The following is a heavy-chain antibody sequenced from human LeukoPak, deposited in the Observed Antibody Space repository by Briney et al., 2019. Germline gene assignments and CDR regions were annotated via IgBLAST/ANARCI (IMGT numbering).Heavy chain of an antibody. V-gene: IGHV4-39*01. J-gene: IGHJ4*02. CDR2: IYYSGSI. CDR1: GGSISSSSYY. D-gene: IGHD3-10*01. CDR3: ARRYYGSGSYSTYYFDY. Sequence: PSETLSLTCTVCGGSISSSSYYWGWVRRPPGKGLEWIGSIYYSGSIYYNPSLKSRVTISVDTPKNQFSLKLSSVTAADTAVYYCARRYYGSGSYSTYYFDYWGQGTLVTVSS.